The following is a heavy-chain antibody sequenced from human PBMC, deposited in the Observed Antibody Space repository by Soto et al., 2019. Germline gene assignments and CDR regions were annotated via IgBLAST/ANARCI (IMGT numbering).Heavy chain of an antibody. D-gene: IGHD6-19*01. Sequence: YTFTSYGISWVRQAPGQGLEWMGWISAYNGNTKYARKLQGRVTMTTDTSTSTAYMELSSLRSEDTAVYYCARVSGWYYFDYWGQGTLVTVSS. J-gene: IGHJ4*02. CDR1: YTFTSYG. V-gene: IGHV1-18*01. CDR3: ARVSGWYYFDY. CDR2: ISAYNGNT.